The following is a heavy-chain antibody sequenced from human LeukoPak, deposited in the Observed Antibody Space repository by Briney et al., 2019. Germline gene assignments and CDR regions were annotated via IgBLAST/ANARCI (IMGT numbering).Heavy chain of an antibody. Sequence: GSLRPSCAASGIIITSYWMSWVRQTPGKGLEWVANIKQDGSEKNYVDSVKGRFTIFRDNARNSLYLQMNSLRAEDTAVYYCASHSYGYNHWGQGTLVIVSS. J-gene: IGHJ5*02. D-gene: IGHD3-16*01. CDR1: GIIITSYW. CDR2: IKQDGSEK. CDR3: ASHSYGYNH. V-gene: IGHV3-7*01.